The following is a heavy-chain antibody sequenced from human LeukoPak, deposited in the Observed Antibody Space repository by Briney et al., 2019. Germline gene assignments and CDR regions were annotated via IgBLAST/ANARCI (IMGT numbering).Heavy chain of an antibody. CDR3: TRDSPYPLYYYDSSGYYHPYFQH. D-gene: IGHD3-22*01. CDR1: GYTFTGYY. V-gene: IGHV7-4-1*02. J-gene: IGHJ1*01. Sequence: ASVKVSCKASGYTFTGYYMHWVRQAPGQGLEWMGWINTNTGNPTYAQGFTGRFVFSLDTSVSTAYLQISSLKAEDTAVYYCTRDSPYPLYYYDSSGYYHPYFQHWGQGTLVTVSS. CDR2: INTNTGNP.